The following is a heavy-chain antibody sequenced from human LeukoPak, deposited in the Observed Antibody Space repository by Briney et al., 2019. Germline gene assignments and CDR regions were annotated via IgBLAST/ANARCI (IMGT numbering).Heavy chain of an antibody. J-gene: IGHJ4*02. CDR2: IYYSGST. Sequence: SETLSLTCTVCVGSISSYYWGWIRQFPGKGLEWIGYIYYSGSTNYNPSLKGRVTISVDTSKNQFSLKLRSVTAAYTAVYYCARGFDSKSTYFDYWGQGTLVTVSS. CDR3: ARGFDSKSTYFDY. D-gene: IGHD5-12*01. CDR1: VGSISSYY. V-gene: IGHV4-59*01.